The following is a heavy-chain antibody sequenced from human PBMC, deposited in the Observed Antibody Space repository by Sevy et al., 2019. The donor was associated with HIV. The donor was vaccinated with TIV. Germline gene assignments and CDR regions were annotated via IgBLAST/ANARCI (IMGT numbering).Heavy chain of an antibody. V-gene: IGHV3-7*01. CDR1: GFTFSSYW. CDR2: INLDGSET. CDR3: ARLFYGSADY. D-gene: IGHD3-10*01. J-gene: IGHJ4*02. Sequence: GGSLRLSCAASGFTFSSYWMSWVRQAPGKGLEWLATINLDGSETFYVDSVKGRFTISRHNPRKSVYLQMTSLSAEDTAVYYCARLFYGSADYWGRGTLVTVSS.